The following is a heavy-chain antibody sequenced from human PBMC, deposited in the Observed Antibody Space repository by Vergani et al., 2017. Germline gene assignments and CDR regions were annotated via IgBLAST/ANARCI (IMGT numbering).Heavy chain of an antibody. V-gene: IGHV3-21*01. CDR2: ISSSSSYI. CDR1: GFTFSSYS. Sequence: EVQLVESGGGLVKPGGSLRLSCAASGFTFSSYSMNWVRQAPGKGLEWVSSISSSSSYIYYADSVKGRFTISRDNAKNSLYLQMNSLRAEDTAVYYCAREGGGLLWFGRPLHNMDVWGQGTTVTVSS. J-gene: IGHJ6*02. CDR3: AREGGGLLWFGRPLHNMDV. D-gene: IGHD3-10*01.